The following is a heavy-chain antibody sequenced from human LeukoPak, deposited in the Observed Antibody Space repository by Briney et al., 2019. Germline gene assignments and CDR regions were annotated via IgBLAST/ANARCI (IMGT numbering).Heavy chain of an antibody. Sequence: GESLKISCKGSGYSFSIYWSGWVRQMPGKGLEWMGIIYPGDSDTRYSPSFQGQVTISADKSIGTTYLQWSSLKASDTVMYYCARTGYSGYEFDYWGQGTLVTVSS. CDR2: IYPGDSDT. J-gene: IGHJ4*02. CDR3: ARTGYSGYEFDY. V-gene: IGHV5-51*01. CDR1: GYSFSIYW. D-gene: IGHD5-12*01.